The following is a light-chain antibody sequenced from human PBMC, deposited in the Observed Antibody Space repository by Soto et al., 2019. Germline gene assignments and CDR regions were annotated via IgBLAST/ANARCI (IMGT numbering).Light chain of an antibody. V-gene: IGKV1-39*01. Sequence: DIQMTQSPSSLSASVGDRVTISCRASQTITNYLNWYQQKPGKAPQLLIYSASTLESGVPSMFRGSGSGTDFTLTISSLQPEDFVTYYCQQSYSTPRTFGQGTKLDFK. CDR2: SAS. J-gene: IGKJ2*01. CDR1: QTITNY. CDR3: QQSYSTPRT.